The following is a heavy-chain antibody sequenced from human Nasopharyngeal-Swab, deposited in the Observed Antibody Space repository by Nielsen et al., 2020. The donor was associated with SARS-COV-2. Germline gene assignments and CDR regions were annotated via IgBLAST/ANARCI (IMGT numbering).Heavy chain of an antibody. Sequence: RQAPGKGLEWIGEINHSGSTNYNPSLKSRVTISVDTSKNQFSLKLSSVTAADTAAYYCARGSDYDFWSGYYYGMDVWGQGTTVTVSS. J-gene: IGHJ6*02. CDR3: ARGSDYDFWSGYYYGMDV. CDR2: INHSGST. V-gene: IGHV4-34*01. D-gene: IGHD3-3*01.